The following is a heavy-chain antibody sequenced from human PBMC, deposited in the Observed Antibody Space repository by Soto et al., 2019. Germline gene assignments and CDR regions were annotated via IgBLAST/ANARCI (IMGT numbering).Heavy chain of an antibody. CDR3: ARFVRSCSATTCSTRADV. Sequence: SVKVSCKPSGGTFTNYAFSWVRQAPGQGLEWMGGIIPIFGTPDYAQNFQGRVTITADESTRTASMELSSLRSDDTAVYHCARFVRSCSATTCSTRADVWGQGITVTVSS. CDR1: GGTFTNYA. D-gene: IGHD2-2*01. CDR2: IIPIFGTP. V-gene: IGHV1-69*13. J-gene: IGHJ6*02.